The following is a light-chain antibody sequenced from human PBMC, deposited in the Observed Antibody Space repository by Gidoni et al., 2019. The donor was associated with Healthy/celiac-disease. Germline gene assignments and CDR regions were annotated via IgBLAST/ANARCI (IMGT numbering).Light chain of an antibody. CDR1: SSNIGSNT. V-gene: IGLV1-44*01. CDR3: AAWDDSLNGWV. Sequence: QSVLTQPLSASGTPGQRVTISCSGSSSNIGSNTVNWYQQLPGTAPKLLIYSNTQRPSGVPDRFSGSKSGTSASLAINGLQSEDEADYYCAAWDDSLNGWVFGGGTKLTVL. CDR2: SNT. J-gene: IGLJ3*02.